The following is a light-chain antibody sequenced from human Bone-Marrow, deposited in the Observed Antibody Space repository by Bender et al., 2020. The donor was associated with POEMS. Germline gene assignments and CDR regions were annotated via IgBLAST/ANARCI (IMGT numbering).Light chain of an antibody. Sequence: QSALTQPASVSGSPGQSITISCTGTSSDVGGYNYVSWYQLHPGKAPKLMIYDVINRPSGVSHRFSGSKSGDTASLTISGLQAEDEADYYCSSYTISSTVVFGGGTKLTVL. V-gene: IGLV2-14*01. CDR3: SSYTISSTVV. CDR1: SSDVGGYNY. CDR2: DVI. J-gene: IGLJ2*01.